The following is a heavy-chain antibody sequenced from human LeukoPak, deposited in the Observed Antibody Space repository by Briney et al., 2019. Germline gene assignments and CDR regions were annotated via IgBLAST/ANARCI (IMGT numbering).Heavy chain of an antibody. CDR1: GYTFTGYY. J-gene: IGHJ6*02. CDR3: ARGVCGGDCYLRDYYYYGMDV. Sequence: PSVKVSCKASGYTFTGYYMLWVRQAPGQGLEWMGWIHPHRCSTNYAQKFQGRVTMTRDKSTSTAYMELSSLRSEDTAVYYCARGVCGGDCYLRDYYYYGMDVWGQGTTVTVSS. V-gene: IGHV1-2*02. D-gene: IGHD2-21*02. CDR2: IHPHRCST.